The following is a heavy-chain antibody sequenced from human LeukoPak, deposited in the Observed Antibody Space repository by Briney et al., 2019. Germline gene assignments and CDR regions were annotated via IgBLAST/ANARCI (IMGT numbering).Heavy chain of an antibody. Sequence: ASVKVSCKASGYIFTSYGISWVRQAPGQGLEWMGWISAYNGNTNYAQKFQGRVTITADKSTSTAYMELSSLRSEDTAVYYCARAGAGTFPFDYYYYYMDVWGKGTTVTVSS. V-gene: IGHV1-18*01. J-gene: IGHJ6*03. CDR2: ISAYNGNT. D-gene: IGHD1-7*01. CDR3: ARAGAGTFPFDYYYYYMDV. CDR1: GYIFTSYG.